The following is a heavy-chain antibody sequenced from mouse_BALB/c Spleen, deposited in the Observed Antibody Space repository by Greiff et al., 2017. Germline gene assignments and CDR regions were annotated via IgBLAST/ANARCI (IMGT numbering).Heavy chain of an antibody. Sequence: VHLVESGAELVKPGASVKLSCKASGYTFTSYYMYWVKQRPGQGLEWIGEINPSNGGTNFNEKFKSKATLTVDKSSSTAYMQLSSLTSEDSAVYYCTRYRSYYFDYWGQGTTLTVSS. J-gene: IGHJ2*01. CDR3: TRYRSYYFDY. CDR1: GYTFTSYY. CDR2: INPSNGGT. V-gene: IGHV1S81*02.